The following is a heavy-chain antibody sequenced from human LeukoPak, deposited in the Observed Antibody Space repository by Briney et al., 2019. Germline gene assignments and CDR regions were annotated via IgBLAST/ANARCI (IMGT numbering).Heavy chain of an antibody. CDR3: ARRRYYDSTGYFE. V-gene: IGHV4-39*02. CDR2: IYYTGKT. D-gene: IGHD3-22*01. J-gene: IGHJ1*01. CDR1: GDFISSSSYY. Sequence: PSETLSLTCTVSGDFISSSSYYWGWIRQPPGKGLEWIGDIYYTGKTYYNPFLKSRVFISIDTSKNYFSLNLNFVTAADTAVYYCARRRYYDSTGYFEWGRGSLVTVSS.